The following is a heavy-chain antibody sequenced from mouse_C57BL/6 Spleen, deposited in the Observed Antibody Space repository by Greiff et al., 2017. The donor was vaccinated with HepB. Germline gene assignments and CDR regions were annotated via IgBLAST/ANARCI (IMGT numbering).Heavy chain of an antibody. V-gene: IGHV1-50*01. CDR2: IDPSDSYT. D-gene: IGHD2-5*01. CDR3: ARPYYYSNSYYFDY. J-gene: IGHJ2*01. Sequence: QVQLQQSGAELVKPGASVKLSCKASGYTFTSYWMQWVKQRPGQGLEWIGEIDPSDSYTNYNQKFKGKATLTVDTSSSTAYMQLSSLTSEDSAVYYCARPYYYSNSYYFDYWGQGTTLTVSS. CDR1: GYTFTSYW.